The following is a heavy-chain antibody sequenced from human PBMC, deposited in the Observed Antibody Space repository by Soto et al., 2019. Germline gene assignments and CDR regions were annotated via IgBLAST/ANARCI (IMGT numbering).Heavy chain of an antibody. D-gene: IGHD5-18*01. Sequence: PVGSLRLSCAASGFTFDDYTMQWVRQAPGKGLEWVSLISWDGGITYYADSVKGRFTISRDNSKNSLYLQMNSLTTEDTALYYCAKAGAYNYGSNFDYWGQGTLVTVSS. CDR1: GFTFDDYT. CDR3: AKAGAYNYGSNFDY. V-gene: IGHV3-43*01. J-gene: IGHJ4*02. CDR2: ISWDGGIT.